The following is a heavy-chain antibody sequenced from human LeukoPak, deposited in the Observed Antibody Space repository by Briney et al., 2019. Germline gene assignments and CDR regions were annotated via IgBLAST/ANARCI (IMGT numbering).Heavy chain of an antibody. Sequence: ASVKVSCKVSGYTLTELAIHWVRQAPGKGLEWMGGFDPEDGETIYAQKFQGRVTMTEDTSTDTDYMEPSSLRSEDTAVYYCAILQWELREYYFDYWGQGTLVTVSS. CDR2: FDPEDGET. CDR1: GYTLTELA. J-gene: IGHJ4*02. D-gene: IGHD1-26*01. CDR3: AILQWELREYYFDY. V-gene: IGHV1-24*01.